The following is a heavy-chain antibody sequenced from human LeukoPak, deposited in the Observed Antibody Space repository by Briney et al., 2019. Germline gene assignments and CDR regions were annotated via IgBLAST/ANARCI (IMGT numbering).Heavy chain of an antibody. V-gene: IGHV1-2*02. CDR3: ARERRKDIVVVPAATQYNWFDP. J-gene: IGHJ5*02. CDR2: INPNSGGT. D-gene: IGHD2-2*01. CDR1: GYTFTGYY. Sequence: GASVNVSCKASGYTFTGYYMHWVRQAPGQGLEWMGWINPNSGGTNYAQKFQGRVTMTRDTSISTAYMELSRLRSDDTAVYYCARERRKDIVVVPAATQYNWFDPWGQGTLVTVSS.